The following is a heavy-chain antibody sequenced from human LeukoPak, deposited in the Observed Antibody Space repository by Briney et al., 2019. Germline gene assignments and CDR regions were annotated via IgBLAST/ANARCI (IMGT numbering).Heavy chain of an antibody. CDR3: AKLDV. CDR2: IKDDGSEK. J-gene: IGHJ6*02. Sequence: PGGSLRLSCAASGFTFSNYEMNWVRQAPGKGLEWVANIKDDGSEKYYVDSVKGRFTISRDNANNSLYLQMNSLRAEDTALYYCAKLDVWGQGTTVTVSS. V-gene: IGHV3-7*03. CDR1: GFTFSNYE.